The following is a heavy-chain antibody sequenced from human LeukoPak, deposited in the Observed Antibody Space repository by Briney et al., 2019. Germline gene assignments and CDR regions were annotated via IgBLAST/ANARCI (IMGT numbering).Heavy chain of an antibody. Sequence: SQTLSLTCTVSGGSISSADYYWSWIRQPPGKGLEWIGYIYYSGSTYYNPSLKSRLTISVDTSKNQFSLKLSSATAADTAVYYCARDRRGGDSMIRGLDYWGQGTLVTVSS. CDR1: GGSISSADYY. J-gene: IGHJ4*02. V-gene: IGHV4-30-4*01. D-gene: IGHD3-10*01. CDR2: IYYSGST. CDR3: ARDRRGGDSMIRGLDY.